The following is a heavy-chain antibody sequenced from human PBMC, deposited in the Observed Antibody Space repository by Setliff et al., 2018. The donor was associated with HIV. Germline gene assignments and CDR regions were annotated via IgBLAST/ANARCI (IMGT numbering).Heavy chain of an antibody. CDR1: GFTFSSYE. CDR2: ISFSSSVI. V-gene: IGHV3-48*03. CDR3: ARGYTGDFH. Sequence: GSLRLSCAASGFTFSSYEMNWVRQAPGKGLEWVSYISFSSSVIYYADSVKGRFTISRDNAKDSLYLQMNSLRVEDTAVYYCARGYTGDFHWGQGTLVTVSS. D-gene: IGHD7-27*01. J-gene: IGHJ1*01.